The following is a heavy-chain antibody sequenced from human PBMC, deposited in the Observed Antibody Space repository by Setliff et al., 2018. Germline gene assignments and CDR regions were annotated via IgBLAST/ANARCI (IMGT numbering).Heavy chain of an antibody. CDR2: INHSGST. V-gene: IGHV4-34*01. D-gene: IGHD3-3*01. J-gene: IGHJ5*02. Sequence: SETLSLTCAVYGGSFSGYYWSWIRQPPGKGLEWIGEINHSGSTNYNPSLKSRVTISVDTSKNQFSLKLTSVTAADTAVYYCARRPLYHYDFWSNWFDPWGQGTLVTVS. CDR1: GGSFSGYY. CDR3: ARRPLYHYDFWSNWFDP.